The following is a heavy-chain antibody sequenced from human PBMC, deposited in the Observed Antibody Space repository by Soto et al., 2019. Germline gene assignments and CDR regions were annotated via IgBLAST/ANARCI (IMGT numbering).Heavy chain of an antibody. D-gene: IGHD3-10*01. CDR2: IYYSGNT. V-gene: IGHV4-39*01. CDR3: ARIFGSGSYYFDY. J-gene: IGHJ4*02. Sequence: QLQESGPGLVKPSETLSLTCTVSGGSISSTPYYWGWIRQPPGKGLEWIGNIYYSGNTYYNSSLKSRVTISVDTSKNQFSLKLSSVTATDTAVYYCARIFGSGSYYFDYWGQGTLVTVSS. CDR1: GGSISSTPYY.